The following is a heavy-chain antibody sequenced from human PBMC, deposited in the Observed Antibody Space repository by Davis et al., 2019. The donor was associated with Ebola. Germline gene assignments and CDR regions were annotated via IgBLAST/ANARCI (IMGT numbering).Heavy chain of an antibody. Sequence: GESLKISCAASGFTFSSYAMSWVRQAPGKGLEWVSAISGSGGSTYYADSVKGRFTISRDNSKNTLYLQMNSLRAEDTAVYYCAKAGYSSGWPYFDYWGQGTLVTVSS. CDR1: GFTFSSYA. CDR2: ISGSGGST. CDR3: AKAGYSSGWPYFDY. V-gene: IGHV3-23*01. J-gene: IGHJ4*02. D-gene: IGHD6-19*01.